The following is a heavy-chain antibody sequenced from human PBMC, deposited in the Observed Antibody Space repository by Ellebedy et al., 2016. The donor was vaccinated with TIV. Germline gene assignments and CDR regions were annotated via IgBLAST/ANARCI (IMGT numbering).Heavy chain of an antibody. J-gene: IGHJ3*02. CDR1: GFTISRHW. CDR3: ARLIGGTCQCAFDI. V-gene: IGHV3-7*01. D-gene: IGHD2-15*01. Sequence: GESLKISCAASGFTISRHWMSWVRQGPGKGLEWVATINQDGGEKNYVDSVRGRFTISRDNAKNSLYLQMNSLRAEDTAVYYCARLIGGTCQCAFDIWGQGTMVTVSS. CDR2: INQDGGEK.